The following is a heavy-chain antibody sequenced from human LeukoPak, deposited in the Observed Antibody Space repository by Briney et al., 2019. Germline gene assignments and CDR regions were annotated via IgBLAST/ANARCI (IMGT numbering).Heavy chain of an antibody. CDR2: IYSGGST. V-gene: IGHV3-66*01. Sequence: GGSLRLSCAASGFIVNSNYMSWVRQAPGKGLEWVSVIYSGGSTYYADSVKGRFTISRDNSKNTLYLQMNSLRAEDTAVYYCARADVYSGSYYFDYWGQGTLVTVSS. D-gene: IGHD1-26*01. J-gene: IGHJ4*02. CDR3: ARADVYSGSYYFDY. CDR1: GFIVNSNY.